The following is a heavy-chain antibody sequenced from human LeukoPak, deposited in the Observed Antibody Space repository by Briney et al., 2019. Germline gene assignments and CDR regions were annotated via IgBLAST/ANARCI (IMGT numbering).Heavy chain of an antibody. V-gene: IGHV3-23*01. CDR1: GFTFSSYA. CDR2: ISGSGGST. D-gene: IGHD2-21*01. CDR3: ARPAYCGGDCLYYFDY. J-gene: IGHJ4*02. Sequence: GGSRRLSCSASGFTFSSYAMSWVRQAPGKGLEWVSAISGSGGSTYYADSVKGRFTISRDNSKNTLYLQMNSLRAEDTAVYYCARPAYCGGDCLYYFDYWGQGTLVTVSS.